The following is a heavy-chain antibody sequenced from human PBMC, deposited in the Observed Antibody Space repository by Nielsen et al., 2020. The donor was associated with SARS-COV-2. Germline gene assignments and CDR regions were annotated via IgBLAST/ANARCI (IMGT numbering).Heavy chain of an antibody. J-gene: IGHJ6*02. CDR2: IHPSGGST. V-gene: IGHV1-46*01. Sequence: ASVKVSCKASGYTFTSYYMHWVRQAPGQGLEWMGIIHPSGGSTSYAQKFQGRVTMTRDTSTSTVYMELSSLRSEDTAVYYCAREDYYDSSGYYYYYGMDVWGQGTTVTVSS. D-gene: IGHD3-22*01. CDR3: AREDYYDSSGYYYYYGMDV. CDR1: GYTFTSYY.